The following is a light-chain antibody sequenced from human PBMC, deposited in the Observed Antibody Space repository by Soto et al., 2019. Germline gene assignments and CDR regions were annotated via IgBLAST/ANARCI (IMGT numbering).Light chain of an antibody. Sequence: DIQMTQSPSSLSASVGDRVTITCRASQTISTDLNWYQQKPGKAPRLLIYDASSLLSGLTSRFSGSGSGTDFPLTRASLQPEEFSTYYSQQSDSTPFTFGQGTKLQI. V-gene: IGKV1-39*01. CDR2: DAS. CDR3: QQSDSTPFT. CDR1: QTISTD. J-gene: IGKJ2*01.